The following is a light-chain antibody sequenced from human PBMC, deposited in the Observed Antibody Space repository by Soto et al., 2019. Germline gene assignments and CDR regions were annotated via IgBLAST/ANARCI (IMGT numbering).Light chain of an antibody. V-gene: IGKV4-1*01. CDR3: QQYESTPPT. J-gene: IGKJ2*01. CDR2: WAS. Sequence: DIVMTQSPDSLAVSLGERATINCKSSQSVLYNSNNKNYSAWYQQRPGQPPKLLIYWASTRESGVPDRFSGSGSGPDFTLTITSLQAEDVAVYYCQQYESTPPTFGQGTKLEIK. CDR1: QSVLYNSNNKNY.